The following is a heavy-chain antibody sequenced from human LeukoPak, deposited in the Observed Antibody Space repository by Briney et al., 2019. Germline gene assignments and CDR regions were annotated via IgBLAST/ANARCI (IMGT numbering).Heavy chain of an antibody. CDR2: ISGSDSTI. CDR3: ARSYSGSYQYYFDY. J-gene: IGHJ4*02. V-gene: IGHV3-48*04. CDR1: GFTFSSFS. Sequence: GGSLRLSCAASGFTFSSFSMNWVRQAPGKGLDWVSYISGSDSTIYYADSVKGRFTISRDNAKNSLYLQMNSLRAEDTAVYYCARSYSGSYQYYFDYWGQGTLVTVSS. D-gene: IGHD1-26*01.